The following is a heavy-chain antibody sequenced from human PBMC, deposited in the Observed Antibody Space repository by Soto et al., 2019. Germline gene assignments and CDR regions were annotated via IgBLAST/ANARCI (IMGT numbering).Heavy chain of an antibody. CDR2: INPSGGST. CDR1: GYTFTCYY. CDR3: ALAVSSGWYEDYYYYYGMDV. Sequence: ASVKVSCKASGYTFTCYYMHWVRQAPGQGLEWMGIINPSGGSTSYAQKFQGRVTMTRDTSTSTVYMELSSLRSEDTAVYYCALAVSSGWYEDYYYYYGMDVWGQGTTVTVSS. J-gene: IGHJ6*02. V-gene: IGHV1-46*03. D-gene: IGHD6-19*01.